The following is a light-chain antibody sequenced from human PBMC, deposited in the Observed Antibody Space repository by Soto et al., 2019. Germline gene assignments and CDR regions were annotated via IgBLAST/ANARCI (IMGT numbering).Light chain of an antibody. CDR1: QSVLYRSNSKHY. V-gene: IGKV4-1*01. CDR3: HQYYSTPLA. J-gene: IGKJ4*01. CDR2: WAS. Sequence: DIVMTQSPDSLAVSLGERATINCKSSQSVLYRSNSKHYLAWYQQKPGQPPRLLIYWASTRESGVPDRCSGGRSWADFTLTIGSLPAEDVAVYYYHQYYSTPLAFGGGTKVEIK.